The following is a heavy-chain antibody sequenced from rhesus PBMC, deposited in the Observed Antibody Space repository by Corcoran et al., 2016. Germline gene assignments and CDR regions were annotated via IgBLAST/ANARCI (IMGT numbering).Heavy chain of an antibody. V-gene: IGHV3S5*01. D-gene: IGHD6-43*01. J-gene: IGHJ4*01. CDR2: ISNGGGST. CDR1: GFTFRSYG. Sequence: EVQLVESGGGLVQPGGSLRLSCAASGFTFRSYGMSWVRQAPGKGLVWVSYISNGGGSTYYADTVKGRFTISRDNSKNTLSLQMNSLRAEDTAVYYCAKQYSSSPNFDYWGQGVLVTVSS. CDR3: AKQYSSSPNFDY.